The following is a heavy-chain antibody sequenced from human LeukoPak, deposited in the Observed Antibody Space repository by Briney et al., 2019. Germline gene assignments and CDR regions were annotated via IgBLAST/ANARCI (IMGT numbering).Heavy chain of an antibody. D-gene: IGHD3-3*01. J-gene: IGHJ4*02. V-gene: IGHV3-7*03. CDR3: LRDFRFLEDY. Sequence: GGSLRLSCAASGFTFSTYWMTWVRQAPGKGLEWVANIKQDGSEKYFVDSVKGRFTISRDNANNSLYLQMNSLRAEDTAVYYWLRDFRFLEDYWGQGTRVTVSS. CDR1: GFTFSTYW. CDR2: IKQDGSEK.